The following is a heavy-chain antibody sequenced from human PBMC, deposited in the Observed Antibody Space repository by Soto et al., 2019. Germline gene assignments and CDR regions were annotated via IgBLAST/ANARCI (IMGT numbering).Heavy chain of an antibody. CDR2: INHSGST. Sequence: SETLSLTCAVYGGSFSGYYWSWIRQPPGKGLEWIGEINHSGSTNYNPSLKSRVTISVDTSKNQFSLKLSSVTAADTAVYYCARASLDGVDYWGQGTLVTVSS. CDR3: ARASLDGVDY. V-gene: IGHV4-34*01. D-gene: IGHD1-1*01. J-gene: IGHJ4*02. CDR1: GGSFSGYY.